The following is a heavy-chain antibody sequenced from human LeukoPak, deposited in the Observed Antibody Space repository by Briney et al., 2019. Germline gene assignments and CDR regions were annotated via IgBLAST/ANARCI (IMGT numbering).Heavy chain of an antibody. Sequence: ASVKVSCKASGYTFTSYGISWVRQAPGQGLERLGWISAYNGNTNYAQKLQGRVTMTTDTSTSTAYMELRSLRSDDTAVYYCARDQGYCSSTSCYILDWFDPWGQGTLVTVSS. V-gene: IGHV1-18*01. CDR2: ISAYNGNT. J-gene: IGHJ5*02. D-gene: IGHD2-2*01. CDR1: GYTFTSYG. CDR3: ARDQGYCSSTSCYILDWFDP.